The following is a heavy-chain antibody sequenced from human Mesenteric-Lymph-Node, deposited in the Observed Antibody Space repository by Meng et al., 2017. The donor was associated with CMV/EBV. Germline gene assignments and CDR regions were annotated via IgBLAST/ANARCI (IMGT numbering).Heavy chain of an antibody. Sequence: GGSLRLSCAASGFTFSSYAMHWVRQAPGKGLEWVAVISYDGSSKYYADSVKGRFTISRDNSKNALYLQMNSLRAEDTAVYYCARGGRGSGTHWRHFDYWGRGTLVTVSS. D-gene: IGHD1-1*01. J-gene: IGHJ4*02. CDR2: ISYDGSSK. CDR1: GFTFSSYA. CDR3: ARGGRGSGTHWRHFDY. V-gene: IGHV3-30*14.